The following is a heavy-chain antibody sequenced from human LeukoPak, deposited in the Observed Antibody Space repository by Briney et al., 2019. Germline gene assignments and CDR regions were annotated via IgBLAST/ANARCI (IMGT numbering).Heavy chain of an antibody. CDR2: ISGNGVST. J-gene: IGHJ4*02. CDR1: GFTFSSYA. D-gene: IGHD2-2*01. CDR3: TRDASDIVAVPAAVGPFDL. Sequence: GGSLRLSCAASGFTFSSYAMYWVRRTPGKGLEYVSVISGNGVSTHYAASVKGRFTISRDNSKSMLYLQMGSLRAEDMAVYYCTRDASDIVAVPAAVGPFDLWGQGILVTVSS. V-gene: IGHV3-64*02.